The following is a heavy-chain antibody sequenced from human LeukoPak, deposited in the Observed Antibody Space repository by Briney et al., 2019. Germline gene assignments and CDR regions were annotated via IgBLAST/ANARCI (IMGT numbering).Heavy chain of an antibody. Sequence: PGGSLRLSCAASGFTFSSYWMSWVRQAPGKGLEWVANIKQDGSGKYYVDSVKGRFTISRDNAKNSLYLQMNSLRAEDTAVYYCAREGGSFSNYFDYWGQGTLATVSS. CDR1: GFTFSSYW. V-gene: IGHV3-7*03. CDR2: IKQDGSGK. D-gene: IGHD1-26*01. J-gene: IGHJ4*02. CDR3: AREGGSFSNYFDY.